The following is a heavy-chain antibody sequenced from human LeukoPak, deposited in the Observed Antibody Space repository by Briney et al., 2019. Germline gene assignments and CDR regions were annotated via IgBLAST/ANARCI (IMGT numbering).Heavy chain of an antibody. CDR1: XXXXXSYW. D-gene: IGHD1-14*01. Sequence: PGGSXRLXCXXSXXXXXSYWMHWVRQVSGKGLVWVARINPGGSSITYADSVKGRFTISRDNAKNTLYLQMDSLRAEDTGVYYCARSNQADDYWGQGTLVTVSS. CDR2: INPGGSSI. CDR3: ARSNQADDY. J-gene: IGHJ4*02. V-gene: IGHV3-74*01.